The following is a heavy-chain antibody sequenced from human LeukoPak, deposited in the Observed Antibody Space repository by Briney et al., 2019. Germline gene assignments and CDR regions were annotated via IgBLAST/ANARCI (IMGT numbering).Heavy chain of an antibody. Sequence: AGGSLRLSCAASGFTFRSYWMSWVRQAPGKGLEWVSSISTSSSYIYYADSVKGRFTISRDNAKNSLYLQMNSLRAEDTAVYYCARSPGVRSSYYMDVWGKGTTVTISS. CDR3: ARSPGVRSSYYMDV. J-gene: IGHJ6*03. CDR1: GFTFRSYW. CDR2: ISTSSSYI. D-gene: IGHD3-10*01. V-gene: IGHV3-21*01.